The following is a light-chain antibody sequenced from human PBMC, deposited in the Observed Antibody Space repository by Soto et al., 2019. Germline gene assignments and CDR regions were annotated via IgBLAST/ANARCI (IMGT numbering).Light chain of an antibody. CDR1: QSVSSSY. J-gene: IGKJ5*01. CDR2: DAS. Sequence: EIVLTQSPGTLSLSPGERATLSCRASQSVSSSYLAWYQQKPGQAPRLLIYDASNRATGIPARFSGSGSGTDFTVTISRLEPEDFAVYYCQQRSSWPITFGQGTRLEIK. CDR3: QQRSSWPIT. V-gene: IGKV3D-20*02.